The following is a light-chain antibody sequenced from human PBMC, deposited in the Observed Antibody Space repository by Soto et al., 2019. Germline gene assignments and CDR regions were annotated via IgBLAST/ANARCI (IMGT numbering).Light chain of an antibody. J-gene: IGLJ1*01. Sequence: QSALTQPASVSGSPGQSIAISCTGTSNDVGGYNYVSWYQQHPVKAPQLIIYDVTNRPSGVSDRFSGSKSGNTASLTISGLQAEDEADYYCSSYTSRSTPYVFGTGTKLTVL. CDR2: DVT. CDR1: SNDVGGYNY. CDR3: SSYTSRSTPYV. V-gene: IGLV2-14*01.